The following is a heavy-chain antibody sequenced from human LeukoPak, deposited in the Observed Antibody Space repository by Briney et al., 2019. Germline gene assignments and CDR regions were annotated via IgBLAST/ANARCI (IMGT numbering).Heavy chain of an antibody. D-gene: IGHD2-2*01. CDR3: ARDLSESYCSSTSCYGVTGLDY. J-gene: IGHJ4*02. Sequence: RASVKVSCKTSGFTFTGYFSHWLRQAPGQGPEWMGWINPKTGATKYAQKFEGRVTVTRDTSITTAYMELRSLRSDDTAVYYCARDLSESYCSSTSCYGVTGLDYWGQGTLVTVSS. CDR2: INPKTGAT. V-gene: IGHV1-2*02. CDR1: GFTFTGYF.